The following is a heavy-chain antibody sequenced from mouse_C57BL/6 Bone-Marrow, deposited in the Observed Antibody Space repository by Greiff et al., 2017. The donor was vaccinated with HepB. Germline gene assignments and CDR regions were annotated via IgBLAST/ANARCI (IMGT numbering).Heavy chain of an antibody. CDR1: GYTFTSYG. CDR2: IYPRSGNT. V-gene: IGHV1-81*01. Sequence: QVQLQQSGAELARPGASVKLSCKASGYTFTSYGISWVKQRTGQGLEWIGEIYPRSGNTYYNEKFKGKATLTADKSSSTAYMELRSLTSEDSAVYFCARLYDGYYPFDYWGQGTTLTVSS. J-gene: IGHJ2*01. CDR3: ARLYDGYYPFDY. D-gene: IGHD2-3*01.